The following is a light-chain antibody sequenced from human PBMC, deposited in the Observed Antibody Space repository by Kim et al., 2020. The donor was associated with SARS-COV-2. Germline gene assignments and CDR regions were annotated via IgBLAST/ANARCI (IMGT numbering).Light chain of an antibody. J-gene: IGLJ2*01. CDR1: SSNIGANYD. CDR3: QSYDRSLSGWV. V-gene: IGLV1-40*01. CDR2: GNS. Sequence: QSVLTQPPSVSGAPGQRVTISCTGSSSNIGANYDVHWYQQLPGTAPKLLIYGNSNRPSGVPDRFSGSESGTSASLAITGLQAEDEADYYCQSYDRSLSGWVFGGGTQLTVL.